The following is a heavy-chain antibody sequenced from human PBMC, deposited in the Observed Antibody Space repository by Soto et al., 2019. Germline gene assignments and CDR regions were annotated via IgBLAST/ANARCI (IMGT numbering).Heavy chain of an antibody. J-gene: IGHJ4*02. D-gene: IGHD3-22*01. V-gene: IGHV4-31*03. Sequence: PSETLSLTCTVSGCSISSGGYYWSWIRQHPGKGLEWIGYIYYSGSTYYNPSLKSRVTISVDTSKNQFSLKLSSVTAADTAVYYCARWGVYYDSSGYDAWGQGTLVTVSS. CDR2: IYYSGST. CDR3: ARWGVYYDSSGYDA. CDR1: GCSISSGGYY.